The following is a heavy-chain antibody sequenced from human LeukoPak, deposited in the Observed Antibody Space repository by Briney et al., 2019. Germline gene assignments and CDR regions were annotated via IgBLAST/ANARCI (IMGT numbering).Heavy chain of an antibody. J-gene: IGHJ5*02. D-gene: IGHD6-13*01. CDR1: GFTFSSYS. Sequence: PGGSLRLSCATSGFTFSSYSMNWVRQPPGKGLEYISHITSSSTTVFYADSVKGRFTVSRDNAKNSLYLQMSGLRAEDTAVYYCARDGGYSSTWGQGTLVTVSS. CDR2: ITSSSTTV. CDR3: ARDGGYSST. V-gene: IGHV3-48*01.